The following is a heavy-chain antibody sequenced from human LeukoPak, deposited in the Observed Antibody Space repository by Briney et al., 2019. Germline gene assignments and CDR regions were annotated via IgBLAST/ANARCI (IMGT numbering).Heavy chain of an antibody. CDR2: IYYSGST. Sequence: SETLSLTCTVSGGSISSYYWSWLRQPPGKGLEWIGYIYYSGSTNYNPSLKSRVTISVDTSKNQLSLKLSSVTATDTAVYYCARQRCSGGSCYSKYDYFDYWGQGTLVTVSS. J-gene: IGHJ4*02. V-gene: IGHV4-59*01. CDR1: GGSISSYY. D-gene: IGHD2-15*01. CDR3: ARQRCSGGSCYSKYDYFDY.